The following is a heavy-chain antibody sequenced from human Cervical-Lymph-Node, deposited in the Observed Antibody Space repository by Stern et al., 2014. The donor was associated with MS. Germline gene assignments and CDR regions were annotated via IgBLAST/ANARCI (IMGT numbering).Heavy chain of an antibody. V-gene: IGHV3-30*03. CDR1: GFTFSRYA. CDR3: VPGSGAFDY. CDR2: ISYDEKNE. D-gene: IGHD3-10*01. Sequence: VQLLESGGGVVQPGTSLRLSCATSGFTFSRYAMHWVRQAPGKGLQWLAVISYDEKNENYADSVRGRFTISRDSSKKMLYLQMDSLTIDDTAVYYCVPGSGAFDYWGQGTLVIVSS. J-gene: IGHJ4*02.